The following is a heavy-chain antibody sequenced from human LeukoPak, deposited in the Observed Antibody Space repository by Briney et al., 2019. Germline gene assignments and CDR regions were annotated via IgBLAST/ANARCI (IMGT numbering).Heavy chain of an antibody. V-gene: IGHV4-34*01. CDR2: INHSGST. J-gene: IGHJ4*02. CDR1: GGSISDNY. Sequence: SETLSLTCTVSGGSISDNYWSWIRQPPGKGLEWIGEINHSGSTNYNPSLKSRVTISVDTSKNQFSLKLSSVTAADTAVYYCAGAVVTAISIDYWGQGTLVTVSS. CDR3: AGAVVTAISIDY. D-gene: IGHD2-21*02.